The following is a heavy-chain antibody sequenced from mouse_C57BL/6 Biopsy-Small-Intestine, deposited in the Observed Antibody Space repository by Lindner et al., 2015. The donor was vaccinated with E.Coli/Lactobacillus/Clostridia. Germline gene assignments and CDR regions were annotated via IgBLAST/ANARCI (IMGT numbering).Heavy chain of an antibody. CDR1: GYTFTGYW. J-gene: IGHJ3*01. CDR3: ASPGTGFAY. V-gene: IGHV1-9*01. D-gene: IGHD4-1*01. CDR2: ILPGGGNT. Sequence: VQLQESGAELMKPGASVKLSCKATGYTFTGYWIEWVKQRPGHGLEWIGEILPGGGNTNYNEKFRGKATFTADTSSNTAYMQLSSLTTEDSAIYYCASPGTGFAYWGQGTLVTVSA.